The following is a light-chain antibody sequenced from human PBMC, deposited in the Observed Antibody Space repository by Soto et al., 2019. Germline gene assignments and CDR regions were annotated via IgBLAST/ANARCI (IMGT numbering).Light chain of an antibody. Sequence: QSVLTQPRSVSGSPGQSVTISCTGTSXVVGAYNYVSWYQQHPGKAPKFMIYDVSKRPSGVPDRFSGSKSGNTASLTISGLQAEDEADYYCCSYAGTYSYVFGAGTKVTVL. CDR1: SXVVGAYNY. CDR3: CSYAGTYSYV. CDR2: DVS. J-gene: IGLJ1*01. V-gene: IGLV2-11*01.